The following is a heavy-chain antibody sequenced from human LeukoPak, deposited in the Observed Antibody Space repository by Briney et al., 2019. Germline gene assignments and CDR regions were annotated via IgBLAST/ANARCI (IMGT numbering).Heavy chain of an antibody. Sequence: SETLSLTCAVYGGSFSGYYWSWIRQPPGKGLEWIGEINHSGSTNYNSSLKSRVTISVDTSKNQFSLKLSSVTAADTAVYYCARGPRVGATTFRIDYWGQGTLVTVSS. V-gene: IGHV4-34*01. J-gene: IGHJ4*02. D-gene: IGHD1-26*01. CDR2: INHSGST. CDR3: ARGPRVGATTFRIDY. CDR1: GGSFSGYY.